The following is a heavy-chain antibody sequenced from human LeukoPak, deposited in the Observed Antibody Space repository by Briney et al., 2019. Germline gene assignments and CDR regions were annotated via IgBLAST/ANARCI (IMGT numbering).Heavy chain of an antibody. CDR3: ARVTYDYVWGSYRYLFDY. Sequence: ASVKVSCKASGYTFTGYYMHWVRQAPGQGLEWMGWISAYNGNTNYAQKLQGRVTMTTDTSTSTAYMELRSLRSDDTAVYYCARVTYDYVWGSYRYLFDYWGQGTLVTVSS. V-gene: IGHV1-18*04. CDR1: GYTFTGYY. CDR2: ISAYNGNT. D-gene: IGHD3-16*02. J-gene: IGHJ4*02.